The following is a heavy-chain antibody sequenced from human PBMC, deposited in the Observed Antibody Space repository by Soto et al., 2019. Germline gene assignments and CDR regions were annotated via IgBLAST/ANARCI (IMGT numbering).Heavy chain of an antibody. J-gene: IGHJ4*02. V-gene: IGHV1-46*03. CDR2: INPSGGRT. CDR1: GYTFTTYY. Sequence: ASVKVSCKASGYTFTTYYMHWVRQAPGQGLEWLGIINPSGGRTTYAQKFQGRVSMTRDTSTTTVYMELSSLRSEDMAVYYCASWGRYCSSTTCSNYSFDYWGQGTLVTVSS. CDR3: ASWGRYCSSTTCSNYSFDY. D-gene: IGHD2-2*01.